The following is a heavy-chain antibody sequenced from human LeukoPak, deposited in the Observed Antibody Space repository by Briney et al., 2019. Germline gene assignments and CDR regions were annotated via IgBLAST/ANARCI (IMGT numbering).Heavy chain of an antibody. Sequence: GGSLRLSCAASGFTFSSYWMSWVRQAPGKGLEWVANIKQDGSEKYYVDSVKGRFTISRDNAKNSLYLQMNSLRAEDTAVYYCAKGSTYYYGSGSPPADYWGQGTLVTVSS. CDR2: IKQDGSEK. V-gene: IGHV3-7*03. J-gene: IGHJ4*02. CDR1: GFTFSSYW. D-gene: IGHD3-10*01. CDR3: AKGSTYYYGSGSPPADY.